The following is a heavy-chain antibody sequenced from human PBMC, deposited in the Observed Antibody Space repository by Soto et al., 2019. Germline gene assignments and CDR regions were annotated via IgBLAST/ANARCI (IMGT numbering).Heavy chain of an antibody. CDR2: TYYSGST. J-gene: IGHJ4*02. V-gene: IGHV4-30-2*03. CDR1: GDTISTGGYT. D-gene: IGHD2-15*01. Sequence: SETLALTCDVSGDTISTGGYTWAWIQQPPGKALEWIGHTYYSGSTYYNPSLKSRVTISVDTSKNQFSLKLSSVTAADTAVYYCARHTPAISISDHWGQGTLVTVSS. CDR3: ARHTPAISISDH.